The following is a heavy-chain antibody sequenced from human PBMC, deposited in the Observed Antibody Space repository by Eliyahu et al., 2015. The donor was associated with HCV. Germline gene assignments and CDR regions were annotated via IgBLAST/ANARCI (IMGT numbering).Heavy chain of an antibody. V-gene: IGHV4-59*01. CDR3: ASGGGGIAVTGTGGWFDP. CDR1: GGSXTPYY. J-gene: IGHJ5*02. CDR2: IHYSGST. D-gene: IGHD6-19*01. Sequence: QVQLQESGPGLVKPSETLSLTCTVSGGSXTPYYCRWFRRQPPGKGLEWIGYIHYSGSTNYNPSLKSRVTISVDTSKSQFSLNLTSVTAADTAMYYCASGGGGIAVTGTGGWFDPWGQGTLVTVSS.